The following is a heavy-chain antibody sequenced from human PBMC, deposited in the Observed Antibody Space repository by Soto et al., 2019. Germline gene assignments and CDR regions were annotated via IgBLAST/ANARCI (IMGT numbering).Heavy chain of an antibody. J-gene: IGHJ6*02. D-gene: IGHD3-10*01. CDR1: GYTFSNYG. CDR2: ISDYNGNT. V-gene: IGHV1-18*01. CDR3: AREGFYSGSGTYSPPRYYGMDV. Sequence: QVHLVQSGGEVKKPGASVKVSCRASGYTFSNYGISWVRQAPGQGLEWMGWISDYNGNTFYGKKFQGRVTMTTDTSTRTAFMELRSRRSDDTAVYYCAREGFYSGSGTYSPPRYYGMDVWGQGTTVTVSS.